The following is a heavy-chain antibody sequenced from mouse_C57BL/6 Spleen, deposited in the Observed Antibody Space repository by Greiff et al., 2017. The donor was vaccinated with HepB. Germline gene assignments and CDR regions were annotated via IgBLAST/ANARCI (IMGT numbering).Heavy chain of an antibody. CDR3: ARAGIYDGLFAY. V-gene: IGHV5-4*03. D-gene: IGHD2-3*01. J-gene: IGHJ3*01. CDR1: GFTFSSYA. Sequence: EVKLVESGGGLVKPGGSLKLSCAASGFTFSSYAMSWVRQTPEKRLEWVATISDGGSYTYYPDNVKGRFTISRDNAKNNLYLQMSHLKSEDTAMYYCARAGIYDGLFAYWGQGTLVTVSA. CDR2: ISDGGSYT.